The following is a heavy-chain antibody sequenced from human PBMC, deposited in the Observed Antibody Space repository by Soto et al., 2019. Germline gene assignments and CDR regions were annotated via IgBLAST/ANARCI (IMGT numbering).Heavy chain of an antibody. CDR2: ISYDGSNK. CDR3: ARDNAAPYYYYYGMDV. CDR1: GFTFSSYA. D-gene: IGHD6-25*01. V-gene: IGHV3-30-3*01. Sequence: PGGSLRLSCAASGFTFSSYAMHWVRQAPGKGLEWVAVISYDGSNKYYADSVKGRFTISRDNSKNTLYLQMNSLRAEDTAVYYCARDNAAPYYYYYGMDVWGQGTTVTVS. J-gene: IGHJ6*02.